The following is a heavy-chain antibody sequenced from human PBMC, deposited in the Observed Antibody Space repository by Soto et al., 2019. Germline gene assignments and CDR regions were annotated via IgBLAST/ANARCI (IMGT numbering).Heavy chain of an antibody. J-gene: IGHJ4*02. CDR1: GFTFSTYS. D-gene: IGHD4-17*01. V-gene: IGHV3-21*01. Sequence: EVQLVESGGGLVKPGGSLRLSCAASGFTFSTYSMNWVRQAPGKGLEWVSSISSSSSYIYYADSVKGRFTISRDNSKNMLYLQMNSLRAEDTAVYYCAKDPGGDYPFDYWGQGTLVTVSS. CDR3: AKDPGGDYPFDY. CDR2: ISSSSSYI.